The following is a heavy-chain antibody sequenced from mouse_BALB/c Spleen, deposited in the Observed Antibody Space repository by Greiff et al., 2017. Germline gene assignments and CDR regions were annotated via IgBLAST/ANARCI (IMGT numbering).Heavy chain of an antibody. Sequence: EVMLMESGGGLVQPGGSLRLSCATSGFTFTDYYMSWVRQPPGKALEWLGFIRNKANGYTTEYSASVKGRFTISRDNSQSILYLQMNTLRAEDSATYYCARDLTSWGQGTLVTVSA. J-gene: IGHJ3*01. CDR1: GFTFTDYY. CDR3: ARDLTS. V-gene: IGHV7-3*02. D-gene: IGHD1-1*01. CDR2: IRNKANGYTT.